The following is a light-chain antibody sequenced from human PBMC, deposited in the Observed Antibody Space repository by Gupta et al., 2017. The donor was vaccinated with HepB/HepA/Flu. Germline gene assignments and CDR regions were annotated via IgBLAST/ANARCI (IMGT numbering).Light chain of an antibody. J-gene: IGLJ3*02. CDR2: EDN. V-gene: IGLV6-57*03. CDR3: QSYDSSSWV. Sequence: NFMLTHPHSVSESPGKTVTISCPRSSGSIASNYVQWYQQRPGSAPTTVIYEDNQRPSGVPDRFSGSIDNSSNSASLTISGLKTEDEADYYCQSYDSSSWVFGGGTKLTVL. CDR1: SGSIASNY.